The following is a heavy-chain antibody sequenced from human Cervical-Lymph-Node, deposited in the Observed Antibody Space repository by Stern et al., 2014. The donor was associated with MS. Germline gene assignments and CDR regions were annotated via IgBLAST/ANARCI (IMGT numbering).Heavy chain of an antibody. J-gene: IGHJ4*02. D-gene: IGHD5-18*01. Sequence: QVTLRESGPTLVKPTQTLTLTCTFSGFSLSTSGVGGGWIRQPPGKALAWLALIYWDDDKRYSPSLKSRLTITKDTSKNQVVLTMTNMDPVDTATYYCAHRLRDTAMVRYWGQGTLVTVSS. V-gene: IGHV2-5*02. CDR2: IYWDDDK. CDR3: AHRLRDTAMVRY. CDR1: GFSLSTSGVG.